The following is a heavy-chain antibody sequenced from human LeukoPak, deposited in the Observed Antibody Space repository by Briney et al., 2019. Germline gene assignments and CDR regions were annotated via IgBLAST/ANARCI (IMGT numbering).Heavy chain of an antibody. Sequence: SETLSLTCAVYGGSFSGYYWSWIRQPPGKGLEWIGEINHSGSTNYNPSLKSRVTISVDTSKNQSSLKLSSVTAADTAVYYCARGIIGGDYGQRDAFDIWGQGTMVTVSS. V-gene: IGHV4-34*01. CDR3: ARGIIGGDYGQRDAFDI. CDR1: GGSFSGYY. J-gene: IGHJ3*02. D-gene: IGHD4-17*01. CDR2: INHSGST.